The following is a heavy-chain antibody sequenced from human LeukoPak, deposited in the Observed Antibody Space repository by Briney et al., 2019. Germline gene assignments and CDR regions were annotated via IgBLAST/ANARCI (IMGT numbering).Heavy chain of an antibody. V-gene: IGHV1-2*02. Sequence: ASVKVSCKASGYTFTGYYMHWVRQAPGQGLEWMGWINPNSGGTNYAQKFQGRVTMTRDTSISTAYMELSRLRSDDTAVCYCARDGELDSYYYYYYGMDVWGQGTTVTVSS. D-gene: IGHD1-7*01. CDR1: GYTFTGYY. J-gene: IGHJ6*02. CDR3: ARDGELDSYYYYYYGMDV. CDR2: INPNSGGT.